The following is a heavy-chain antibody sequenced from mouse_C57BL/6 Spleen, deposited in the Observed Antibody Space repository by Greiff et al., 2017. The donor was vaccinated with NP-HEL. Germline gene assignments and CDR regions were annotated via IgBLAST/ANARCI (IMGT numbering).Heavy chain of an antibody. CDR1: GYTFPGYW. V-gene: IGHV1-9*01. Sequence: QVQLKQSGAELMKPGASVKLSCKATGYTFPGYWIGWVKQRPGHGLEWIGEIFPGSGSTYYNEKFKGKATFTADTSSTTAYMQLRSLATEEASIYYCASSIAPAYWGQGTLVTVAA. CDR3: ASSIAPAY. CDR2: IFPGSGST. J-gene: IGHJ3*01.